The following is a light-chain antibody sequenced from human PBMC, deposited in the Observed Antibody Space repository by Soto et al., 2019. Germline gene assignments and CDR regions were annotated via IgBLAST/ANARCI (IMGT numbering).Light chain of an antibody. CDR1: QSLSNNF. CDR2: GAS. Sequence: DIVLTQSPGTLSLSPGDIAALSCGASQSLSNNFLAWYQQKPGQAPRLLISGASSRATGIPDRFSGSGSGTDFTLTISRLEPEDFAVYYCQQYGSSPITFGQGTRLEI. V-gene: IGKV3-20*01. CDR3: QQYGSSPIT. J-gene: IGKJ5*01.